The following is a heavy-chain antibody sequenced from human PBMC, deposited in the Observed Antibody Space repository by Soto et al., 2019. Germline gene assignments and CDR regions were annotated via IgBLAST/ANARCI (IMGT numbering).Heavy chain of an antibody. V-gene: IGHV1-58*01. CDR3: AAAYGSGSYYNRRFDP. CDR1: GFTFTSSA. D-gene: IGHD3-10*01. Sequence: QMQLVQSGPEVKKPGTSVKVSCKASGFTFTSSAVQWVRQARGQRLEWIGWIVVGSGNTNYAQKFQERVTITRDMSTSTAYMELSSLRSEDTAVYYCAAAYGSGSYYNRRFDPWGQGTLVTVSS. CDR2: IVVGSGNT. J-gene: IGHJ5*02.